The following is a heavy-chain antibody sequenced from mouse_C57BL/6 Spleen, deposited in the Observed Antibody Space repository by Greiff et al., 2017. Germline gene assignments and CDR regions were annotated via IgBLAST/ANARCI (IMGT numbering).Heavy chain of an antibody. CDR2: IDPNSGGT. CDR1: GYTFTSYW. D-gene: IGHD2-12*01. CDR3: ASGDDMDY. V-gene: IGHV1-72*01. J-gene: IGHJ4*01. Sequence: QVQLQQPGAELVKPGASVKLSCKASGYTFTSYWMTWVKQRPGRGLEWIGGIDPNSGGTKYNEQFKSKVTLTVDTPSSTAYMQLSSLTSEDSEVCDNASGDDMDYWGQGTSLTVSS.